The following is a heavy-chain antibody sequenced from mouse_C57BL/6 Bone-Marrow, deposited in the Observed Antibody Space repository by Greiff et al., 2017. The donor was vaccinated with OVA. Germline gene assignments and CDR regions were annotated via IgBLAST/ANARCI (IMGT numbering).Heavy chain of an antibody. CDR1: GFSLTSYG. CDR2: IWRGGST. CDR3: ATGGGNFAWFAY. D-gene: IGHD2-1*01. Sequence: VQLKQSGPGLVQPSQCLSITCTVSGFSLTSYGVHWVRQSPGKGLEWLGVIWRGGSTAYNAAFISRLSISKDNSKSQVFFKMNSLQAEDTAIYYCATGGGNFAWFAYWGQGTLVTVSA. V-gene: IGHV2-2*01. J-gene: IGHJ3*01.